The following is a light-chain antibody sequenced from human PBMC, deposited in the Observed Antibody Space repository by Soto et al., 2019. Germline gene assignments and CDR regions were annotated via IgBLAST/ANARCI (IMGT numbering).Light chain of an antibody. CDR3: QQYDIWPPYT. CDR1: QNIRSS. CDR2: DAS. V-gene: IGKV3-15*01. Sequence: EVVMTQSPASLSASPGERVTLSCRASQNIRSSLAWYQQRPGQAPRLLIYDASTRATGIPPRFSGAGSGTEFTVTISSLQSEDFAIYYCQQYDIWPPYTFGQGTKVDMK. J-gene: IGKJ2*01.